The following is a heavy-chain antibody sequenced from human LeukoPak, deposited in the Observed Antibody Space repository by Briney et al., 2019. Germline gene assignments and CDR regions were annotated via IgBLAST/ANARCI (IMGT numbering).Heavy chain of an antibody. CDR1: GYTFTGYY. CDR3: ARERATSRPPYYYYMDV. Sequence: ASAKVSCKASGYTFTGYYMHWVRQAPGQGLEWMGWINPNSGGTNYAQKFQGRVTMTRDTSISTAYMELSRLRSDDTAVYYCARERATSRPPYYYYMDVWGKGTTVTVSS. CDR2: INPNSGGT. V-gene: IGHV1-2*02. D-gene: IGHD5-12*01. J-gene: IGHJ6*03.